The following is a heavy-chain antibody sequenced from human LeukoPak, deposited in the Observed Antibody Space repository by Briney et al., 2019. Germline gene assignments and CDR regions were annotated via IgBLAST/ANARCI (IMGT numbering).Heavy chain of an antibody. CDR1: GDSITRGTYY. Sequence: SETLSLTCTVSGDSITRGTYYWNWIRQPAGKGLEWIGRIHTSSRVNYNPSLKSRVTISIDTSKNLVSLRLTSVTAADAAVYYCARDRGNGDYGDYFDSWGQGTLVTVSS. CDR3: ARDRGNGDYGDYFDS. V-gene: IGHV4-61*02. J-gene: IGHJ4*02. D-gene: IGHD4-17*01. CDR2: IHTSSRV.